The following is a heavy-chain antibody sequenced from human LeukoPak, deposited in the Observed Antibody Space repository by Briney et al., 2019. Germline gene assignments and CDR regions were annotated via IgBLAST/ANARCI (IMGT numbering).Heavy chain of an antibody. CDR3: ARVWYGGNPDNWFDP. CDR2: IYTSGST. J-gene: IGHJ5*02. CDR1: GGSISSGSYY. Sequence: PSETLSLTCTVSGGSISSGSYYWSWIRQPAGKGLEWIGRIYTSGSTNYNPSLKSQVTISVDTSKNQFSLKLSSVTAADTAVYYCARVWYGGNPDNWFDPWGQGTLVTVSS. V-gene: IGHV4-61*02. D-gene: IGHD4-23*01.